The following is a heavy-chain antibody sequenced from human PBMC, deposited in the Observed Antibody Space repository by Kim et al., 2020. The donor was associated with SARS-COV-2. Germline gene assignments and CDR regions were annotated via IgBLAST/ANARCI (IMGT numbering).Heavy chain of an antibody. CDR3: VRYGRNYGAVH. Sequence: GGSLRLSCSASGFIFSDYAIHWVRRAPGMGLQYVSATTRNGDGSFYAASVKDRFTIFRDNSKSTLFLQMSGVRIEDTASYYCVRYGRNYGAVHWGQGTLVTVS. J-gene: IGHJ4*02. CDR2: TTRNGDGS. D-gene: IGHD1-7*01. CDR1: GFIFSDYA. V-gene: IGHV3-64D*06.